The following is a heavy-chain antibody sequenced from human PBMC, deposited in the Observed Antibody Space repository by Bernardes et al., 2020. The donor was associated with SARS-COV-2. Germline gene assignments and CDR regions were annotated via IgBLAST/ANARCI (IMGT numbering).Heavy chain of an antibody. Sequence: GGSLRLSCAASGFTFSDYYMSWIRQAPGKGLEWVSYISSSGSTIYYADSVKGRFTISRDNANNSVHLQMNRLRVDDTAVYYCVRVGWDSSPFYWGQGTLVTVSS. CDR1: GFTFSDYY. CDR2: ISSSGSTI. CDR3: VRVGWDSSPFY. J-gene: IGHJ4*02. D-gene: IGHD4-4*01. V-gene: IGHV3-11*04.